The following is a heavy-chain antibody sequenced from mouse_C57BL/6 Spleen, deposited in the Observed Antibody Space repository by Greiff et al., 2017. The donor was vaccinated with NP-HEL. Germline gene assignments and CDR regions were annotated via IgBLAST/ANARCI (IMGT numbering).Heavy chain of an antibody. V-gene: IGHV3-6*01. J-gene: IGHJ1*03. CDR1: GYSITSGYY. CDR2: ISYDGSN. CDR3: VTGNWYFDV. Sequence: EVKLVESGPGLVKPSQSLSLTCSVTGYSITSGYYWNWIRQFPGNKLEWMGYISYDGSNNYNPSLKNRISITRDTSKNQFFLKLNSVTTEDTATYYCVTGNWYFDVWGTGTTVTVSS.